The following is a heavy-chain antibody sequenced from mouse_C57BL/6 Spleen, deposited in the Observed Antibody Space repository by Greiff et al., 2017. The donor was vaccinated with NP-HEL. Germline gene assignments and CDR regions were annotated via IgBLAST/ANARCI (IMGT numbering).Heavy chain of an antibody. V-gene: IGHV5-6*01. CDR1: GFTFSSYG. J-gene: IGHJ2*01. Sequence: VQLKESGGDLVKPGGSLKLSCAASGFTFSSYGMSWVRQTPDKRLEWVATISSGGSYTYYPDSVKGRFTISRDNAKNTLYLQMSSLKSEDTAMYYCARSRDFFDYWGQGTTLTVSS. CDR3: ARSRDFFDY. CDR2: ISSGGSYT.